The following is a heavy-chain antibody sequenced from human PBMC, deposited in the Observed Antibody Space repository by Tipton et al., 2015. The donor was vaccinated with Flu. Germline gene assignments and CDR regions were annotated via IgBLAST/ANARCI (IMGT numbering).Heavy chain of an antibody. CDR3: AREDYGLDV. CDR1: GGSFSGYY. J-gene: IGHJ6*02. CDR2: IKHSGST. Sequence: TLSLTCAVYGGSFSGYYWSWVRQPPGKGLEWIGEIKHSGSTNYSPSLKSRVTISVDTSKNQFSLRLSSVTAADTAVYYCAREDYGLDVWGQGTTVTVSS. V-gene: IGHV4-34*01.